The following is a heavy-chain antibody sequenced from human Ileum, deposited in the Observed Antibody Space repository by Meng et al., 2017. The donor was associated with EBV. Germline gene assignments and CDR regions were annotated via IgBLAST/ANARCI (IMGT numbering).Heavy chain of an antibody. CDR1: CASISRSYC. J-gene: IGHJ4*02. D-gene: IGHD3-22*01. Sequence: QQRGSGPGLVSPPGTLPLTCSVSCASISRSYCWSVVRQPPGRGLELIAETTHSRSINYSSSLKGRVTISLDKSKKQLSLKLNSTTTADTAVYYWASSGYYRSDYWGQGTLVTVSS. V-gene: IGHV4-4*03. CDR3: ASSGYYRSDY. CDR2: TTHSRSI.